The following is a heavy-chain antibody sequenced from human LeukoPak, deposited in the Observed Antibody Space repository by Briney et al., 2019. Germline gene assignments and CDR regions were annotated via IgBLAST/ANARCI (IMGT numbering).Heavy chain of an antibody. CDR3: ARRPYSGSLYFDY. V-gene: IGHV4-34*01. CDR1: GGSFSGYY. J-gene: IGHJ4*02. CDR2: INHSGST. D-gene: IGHD1-26*01. Sequence: PSETLSLTCAVYGGSFSGYYWSWIRQPPGKGLEWIGEINHSGSTNYNPSLKSRVTISVDTSKNQFSLKLSSVTAADTAVYYCARRPYSGSLYFDYWGQGTLVTVSS.